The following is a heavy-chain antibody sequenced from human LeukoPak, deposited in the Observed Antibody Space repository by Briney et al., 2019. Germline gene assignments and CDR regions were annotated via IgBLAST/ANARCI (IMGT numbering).Heavy chain of an antibody. CDR3: AKWSAGSHYDSSGFYDY. J-gene: IGHJ4*02. Sequence: GGSLRLSCAASGFTFSSYGMHWVRQAPGKGLEWVAVISYDGSNKYYADSMKGRFTISRDNSKNTLYLQMNSLRAEDTAVYYCAKWSAGSHYDSSGFYDYWGQGTLVTVSS. CDR1: GFTFSSYG. D-gene: IGHD3-22*01. CDR2: ISYDGSNK. V-gene: IGHV3-30*18.